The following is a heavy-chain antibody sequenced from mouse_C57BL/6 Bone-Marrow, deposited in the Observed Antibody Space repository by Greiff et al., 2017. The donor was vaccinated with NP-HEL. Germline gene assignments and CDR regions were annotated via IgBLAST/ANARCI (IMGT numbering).Heavy chain of an antibody. Sequence: VKLMESGPELVKPGASVKISCKASGYAFSSSWMNWVKQRPGKGLEWIGRIYPGDGDTNYNGKFKGKATLTADKSSSTAYMQLSSLTSEDSAVYFCARGGYYGNHYWGQGTTLTVSS. CDR2: IYPGDGDT. CDR1: GYAFSSSW. CDR3: ARGGYYGNHY. V-gene: IGHV1-82*01. D-gene: IGHD2-1*01. J-gene: IGHJ2*01.